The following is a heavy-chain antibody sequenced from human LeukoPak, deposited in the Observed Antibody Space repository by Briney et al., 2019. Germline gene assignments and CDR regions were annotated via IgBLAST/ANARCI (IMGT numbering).Heavy chain of an antibody. V-gene: IGHV1-69*04. D-gene: IGHD4-23*01. CDR2: IIPILDIA. Sequence: ASVKVSCKASGGTFNNYALNWVRQAPGRGLEWMGRIIPILDIAIYAQRFQGRVTITADKSTTTAYMALSSLRSDDTAVYYCARDYGGNSPYYYYHMDVWGQGTTVTVSS. CDR1: GGTFNNYA. J-gene: IGHJ6*02. CDR3: ARDYGGNSPYYYYHMDV.